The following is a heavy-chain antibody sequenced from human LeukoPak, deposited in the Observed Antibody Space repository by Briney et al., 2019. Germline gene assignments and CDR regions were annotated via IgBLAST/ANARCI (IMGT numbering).Heavy chain of an antibody. CDR3: ARDAYYYDSSGYYYFDY. CDR1: GGSISSYY. CDR2: IYTSGST. Sequence: SETLSLTCTVSGGSISSYYWSWIRQPAGKGLEWIGRIYTSGSTNYNPSLKSRVTMSVDTSRNQFSLKLSSVTAADTAVYYCARDAYYYDSSGYYYFDYWGQGTLVTVSS. V-gene: IGHV4-4*07. J-gene: IGHJ4*02. D-gene: IGHD3-22*01.